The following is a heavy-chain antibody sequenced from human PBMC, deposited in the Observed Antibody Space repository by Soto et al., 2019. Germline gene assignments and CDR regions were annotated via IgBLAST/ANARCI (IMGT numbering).Heavy chain of an antibody. CDR3: ARSRNSAVADSFDF. D-gene: IGHD3-10*01. CDR2: ISRDGSNK. CDR1: GFTFSRDA. Sequence: QVQVVESGGGVVQPGRSLRLSCAASGFTFSRDAIHWVRQAPGKGLEWVAVISRDGSNKYYVDSVKGRFTISRDNSKNTLYLQMNSLRDEDTAVYYCARSRNSAVADSFDFWGQGTLVTVSS. V-gene: IGHV3-30*04. J-gene: IGHJ4*02.